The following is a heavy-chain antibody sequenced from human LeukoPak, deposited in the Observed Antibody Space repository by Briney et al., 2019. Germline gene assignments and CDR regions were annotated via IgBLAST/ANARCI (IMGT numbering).Heavy chain of an antibody. Sequence: ASMKVSCKASGYTFSRYGITWVRQAPGQGLEWMGWITAHDGNTNFAQNFQARVTMTTDTSTNTAYMELRSLRSDDTAVYYCARQSFIAGDNWNYVLNGDDALDIWGQGTMVTVSS. CDR3: ARQSFIAGDNWNYVLNGDDALDI. D-gene: IGHD1-7*01. V-gene: IGHV1-18*01. CDR2: ITAHDGNT. J-gene: IGHJ3*02. CDR1: GYTFSRYG.